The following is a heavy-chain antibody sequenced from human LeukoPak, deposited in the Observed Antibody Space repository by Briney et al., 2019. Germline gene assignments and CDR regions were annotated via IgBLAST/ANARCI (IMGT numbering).Heavy chain of an antibody. CDR2: ISYDGSNK. D-gene: IGHD3-3*01. V-gene: IGHV3-30*04. CDR3: AKDFTIFGVVPYYFDY. Sequence: GRSLRLSCAASGFTFSSYAMHWVRQAPGKGLEWVAVISYDGSNKYYADSVKGRFTISRDNSKNTLYLQMNSLRAEDTAVYYCAKDFTIFGVVPYYFDYWGQGTLVTVSS. CDR1: GFTFSSYA. J-gene: IGHJ4*02.